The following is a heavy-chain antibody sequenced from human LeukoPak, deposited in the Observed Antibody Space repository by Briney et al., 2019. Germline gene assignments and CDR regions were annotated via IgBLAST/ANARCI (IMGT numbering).Heavy chain of an antibody. D-gene: IGHD4-17*01. J-gene: IGHJ4*02. Sequence: GGSLRFSCAASGFTFSSYGMSWVRQAPGKGLEWVSAISFSGDSTYYADSVKGRFTISRDNSKNTLYLQMNSLRAEDTAVYYCAKLALIYGDFDYWGQGTLVTVSS. CDR2: ISFSGDST. CDR1: GFTFSSYG. CDR3: AKLALIYGDFDY. V-gene: IGHV3-23*01.